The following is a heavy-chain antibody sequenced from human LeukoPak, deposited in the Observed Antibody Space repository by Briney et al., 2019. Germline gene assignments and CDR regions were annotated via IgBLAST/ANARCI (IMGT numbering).Heavy chain of an antibody. J-gene: IGHJ3*02. CDR1: GFTFSGYG. D-gene: IGHD3-10*01. CDR2: IWYDGSNK. Sequence: GGSLRLSCAASGFTFSGYGMHWVRQAPGKALEWVAVIWYDGSNKYYADSVKGRFTISRDNSKNTLYLQMNSLKAEDTAVYYCARPPMVRGVIITGDDVFDIWGQGTMVTVSS. V-gene: IGHV3-33*01. CDR3: ARPPMVRGVIITGDDVFDI.